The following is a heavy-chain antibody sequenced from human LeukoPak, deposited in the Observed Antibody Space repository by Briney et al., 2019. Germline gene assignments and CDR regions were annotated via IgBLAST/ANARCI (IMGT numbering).Heavy chain of an antibody. V-gene: IGHV1-2*02. Sequence: ASVKVSCKASGYTFTGYYMYWVRQAPGQGLEWMGWINPNSGGTNYAQKFQGRVTKTRDTSISTAYMELSRLRSDDTAVYYCARVVTVYYYYYMDVWGKGTTVTVSS. J-gene: IGHJ6*03. D-gene: IGHD2-21*02. CDR1: GYTFTGYY. CDR3: ARVVTVYYYYYMDV. CDR2: INPNSGGT.